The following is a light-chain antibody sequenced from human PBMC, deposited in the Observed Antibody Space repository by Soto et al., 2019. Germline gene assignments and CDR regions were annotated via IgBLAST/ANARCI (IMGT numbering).Light chain of an antibody. CDR3: QQYGGSALYT. CDR2: AAS. J-gene: IGKJ2*01. CDR1: QNISSSS. Sequence: EIVLTQSPGTLSLSPGERATLSCRASQNISSSSLAWYQQKPGQAPRLLIHAASSGATGIPDRFSGSGSGTDFTLTISRLEPDDFAVYYCQQYGGSALYTFGQGTKLEIK. V-gene: IGKV3-20*01.